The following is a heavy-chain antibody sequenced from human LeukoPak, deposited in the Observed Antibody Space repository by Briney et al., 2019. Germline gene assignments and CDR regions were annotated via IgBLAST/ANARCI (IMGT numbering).Heavy chain of an antibody. CDR1: GTSVNNYY. V-gene: IGHV4-4*07. D-gene: IGHD3-22*01. CDR3: ARERVGYDTSGRGPRFGS. J-gene: IGHJ4*02. Sequence: PSETLSLTCIVSGTSVNNYYWSWIRQPAGKGLEWIGRIYSSGSTNYNLSLTSRVSISVDKSKNQVSLKLESVTAADTAVYYCARERVGYDTSGRGPRFGSWGQGTLVTVSS. CDR2: IYSSGST.